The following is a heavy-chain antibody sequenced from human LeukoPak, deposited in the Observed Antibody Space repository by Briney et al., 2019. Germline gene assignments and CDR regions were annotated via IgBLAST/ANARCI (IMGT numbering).Heavy chain of an antibody. CDR3: ASTIDYYDSSGYHFDY. CDR1: GGSISSGDYY. V-gene: IGHV4-30-4*08. CDR2: IYYSGST. D-gene: IGHD3-22*01. J-gene: IGHJ4*02. Sequence: PSETLSLTCTVSGGSISSGDYYWSWIRQPPGKGLEWIGYIYYSGSTYYNPSLKSRVTISVDTSKNQFSLKLSSVTAADTAVYYCASTIDYYDSSGYHFDYWGQGTLVTVSS.